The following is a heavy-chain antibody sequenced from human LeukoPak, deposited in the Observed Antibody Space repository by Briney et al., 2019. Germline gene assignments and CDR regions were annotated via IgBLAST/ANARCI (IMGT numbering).Heavy chain of an antibody. CDR3: ARDYRGYYYDSSGYYDY. CDR1: GGSISSYY. D-gene: IGHD3-22*01. CDR2: IYYSGST. V-gene: IGHV4-59*01. Sequence: PSETLSLTCTVSGGSISSYYWSWIRQPPGKGLEWIGYIYYSGSTNYNPSLKSRVTISVDTSKNQFSLKLSSVTAADTAVYYCARDYRGYYYDSSGYYDYWGQGTLVTVSS. J-gene: IGHJ4*02.